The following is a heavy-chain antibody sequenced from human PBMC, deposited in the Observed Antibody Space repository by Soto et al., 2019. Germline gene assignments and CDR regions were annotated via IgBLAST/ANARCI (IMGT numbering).Heavy chain of an antibody. V-gene: IGHV1-69*13. D-gene: IGHD6-13*01. Sequence: GASVKVSCKASGGTFSSYAIGWVRQAPGQGLEWMGGIIPIFGTANYAQKFQGRVTITADESTSTAYMELSSLRSEDTAVYYCASIAAAGTIPDYYYYGMDVWGQGTTVTVSS. CDR1: GGTFSSYA. J-gene: IGHJ6*02. CDR3: ASIAAAGTIPDYYYYGMDV. CDR2: IIPIFGTA.